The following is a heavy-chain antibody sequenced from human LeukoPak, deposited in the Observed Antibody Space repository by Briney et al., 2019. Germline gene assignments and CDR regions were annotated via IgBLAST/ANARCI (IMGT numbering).Heavy chain of an antibody. J-gene: IGHJ4*02. Sequence: GESLKISCKGSGYGFNSYWIGWVRQMPEKGLEWMGIIYPRDSDTRYSPSFQGQVTISADRSIGTAYLQWSSLKASDTAMYYCARGSDRGYNYGFDYWGQGTLVTVSS. D-gene: IGHD5-18*01. CDR3: ARGSDRGYNYGFDY. CDR1: GYGFNSYW. V-gene: IGHV5-51*01. CDR2: IYPRDSDT.